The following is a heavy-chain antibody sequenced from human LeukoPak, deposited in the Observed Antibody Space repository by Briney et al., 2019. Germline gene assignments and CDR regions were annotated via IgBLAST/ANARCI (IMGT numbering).Heavy chain of an antibody. CDR3: ATVVGATWMVDY. CDR1: GGSISSSRYY. V-gene: IGHV4-39*01. J-gene: IGHJ4*02. CDR2: IYYSGST. Sequence: SETLSLTCTVSGGSISSSRYYWGWIRQPPGKGLEWIGSIYYSGSTYSNPSLESRVTISVDTSRNQFSLKLSSVTAADTAVYYCATVVGATWMVDYWGQGTLVTVSS. D-gene: IGHD1-26*01.